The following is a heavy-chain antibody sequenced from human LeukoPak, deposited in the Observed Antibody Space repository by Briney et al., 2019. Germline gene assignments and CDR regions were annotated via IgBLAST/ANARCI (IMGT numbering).Heavy chain of an antibody. CDR2: INHSGST. V-gene: IGHV4-34*01. CDR3: ARTSWSHYAFDI. CDR1: GGPFSGYY. J-gene: IGHJ3*02. Sequence: PSETLSLTCAVYGGPFSGYYWSWIRQPPGKGLEWIGEINHSGSTNYNPSLKSRVTISVDTSKNQFSLKLSSVTAADTAVYYCARTSWSHYAFDIWGQGTMVTVSS. D-gene: IGHD2-8*01.